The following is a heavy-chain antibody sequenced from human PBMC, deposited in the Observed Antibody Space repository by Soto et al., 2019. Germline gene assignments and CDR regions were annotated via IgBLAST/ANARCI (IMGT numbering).Heavy chain of an antibody. D-gene: IGHD3-22*01. Sequence: PGGSLRLSCAASGFTFDDYAMHWVRQVPGKGLEWVSGISSNGGSTYYADSVKGRFTISRDNSKNTLYLQMGSLRAEDTAVYYCVKWSYYYSSGPFDYWRDGPPFTV. CDR3: VKWSYYYSSGPFDY. J-gene: IGHJ4*01. V-gene: IGHV3-64D*06. CDR1: GFTFDDYA. CDR2: ISSNGGST.